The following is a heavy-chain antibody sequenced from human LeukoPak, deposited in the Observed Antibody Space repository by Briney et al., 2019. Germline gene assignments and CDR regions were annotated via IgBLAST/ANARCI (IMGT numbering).Heavy chain of an antibody. V-gene: IGHV4-34*01. Sequence: PSETLSLTCAVYGGSFSGYYWSWIRQPPGKGLEWIGEINHSGSTNYNPSLKSRVTISVDTSKNQFSLKLSSVTAADTAVYYCARAQDTAMVPGGVDYWGQGTLVTVSS. CDR3: ARAQDTAMVPGGVDY. CDR1: GGSFSGYY. CDR2: INHSGST. D-gene: IGHD5-18*01. J-gene: IGHJ4*02.